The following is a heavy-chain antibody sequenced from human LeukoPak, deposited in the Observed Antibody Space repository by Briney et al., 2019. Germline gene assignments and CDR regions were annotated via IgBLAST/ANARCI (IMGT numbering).Heavy chain of an antibody. D-gene: IGHD2-8*02. CDR2: IREDGNEE. CDR3: ATSTGWRFDY. V-gene: IGHV3-7*01. J-gene: IGHJ4*02. Sequence: PGGSLRLSCVASGFTLSSYWMSWVRQAPGKGLEWVANIREDGNEEYYVDSVKGRFTISRDNAKNSLWLQMNSLRAEDTAVYYCATSTGWRFDYWGQGTLVTVS. CDR1: GFTLSSYW.